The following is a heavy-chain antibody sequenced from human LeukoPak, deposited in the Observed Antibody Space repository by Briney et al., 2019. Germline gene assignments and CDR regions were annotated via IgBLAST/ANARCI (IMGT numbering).Heavy chain of an antibody. CDR1: GFTFSSYA. CDR3: ARGPERTGVGTRYYYDMDV. Sequence: GGSLRLSCAASGFTFSSYAMHWVRQAPGKGLEWVAVISYDGSNKYYADSVKGRFTISRDNSENTLYLQMNSLRAEDTAVYYCARGPERTGVGTRYYYDMDVWGQGTTVTVS. D-gene: IGHD2-8*01. J-gene: IGHJ6*02. CDR2: ISYDGSNK. V-gene: IGHV3-30-3*01.